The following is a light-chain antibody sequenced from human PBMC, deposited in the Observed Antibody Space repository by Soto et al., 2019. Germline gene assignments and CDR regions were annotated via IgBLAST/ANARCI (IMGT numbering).Light chain of an antibody. V-gene: IGKV3-15*01. J-gene: IGKJ4*02. CDR1: QGIGGT. CDR3: QPYGSSLRT. Sequence: EVVMTQSPATLSLSPGESVTLSCRASQGIGGTLAWYQHKPGQTPRLLIYGTSTRATGVPDRFSGSRSGPEFTLTINRLESEDFAMYYCQPYGSSLRTFGGGTKVESK. CDR2: GTS.